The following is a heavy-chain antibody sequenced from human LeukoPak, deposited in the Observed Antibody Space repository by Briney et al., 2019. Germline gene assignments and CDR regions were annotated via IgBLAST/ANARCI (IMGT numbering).Heavy chain of an antibody. J-gene: IGHJ4*02. Sequence: PSETLSLTCAVYGGSFSGYYWSWIRQPPGKGLEWIGYIYYSGSTNYNPSLKSRVTISVDTSKNQFSLKLSSVTAADTAVYYCARVGYDILTGYLYYFDYWGQGTLVTVSS. CDR2: IYYSGST. CDR3: ARVGYDILTGYLYYFDY. CDR1: GGSFSGYY. V-gene: IGHV4-59*01. D-gene: IGHD3-9*01.